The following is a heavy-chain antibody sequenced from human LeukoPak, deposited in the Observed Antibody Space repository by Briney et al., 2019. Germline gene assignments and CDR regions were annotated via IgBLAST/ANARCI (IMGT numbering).Heavy chain of an antibody. Sequence: TLSLTCTVSGGFGGSISNGDYYWSWIRQHPEKGLEWIGYIHSNANTYHNPSLESRVAISIDPSKSQFSLRLSAVTAADTAVYYCARETRVEWLRFLDSWGQGILVTVSS. D-gene: IGHD5-12*01. J-gene: IGHJ4*02. CDR1: GGFGGSISNGDYY. V-gene: IGHV4-31*03. CDR3: ARETRVEWLRFLDS. CDR2: IHSNANT.